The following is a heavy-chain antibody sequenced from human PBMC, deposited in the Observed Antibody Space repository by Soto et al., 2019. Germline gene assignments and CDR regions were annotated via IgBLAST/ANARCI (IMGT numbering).Heavy chain of an antibody. J-gene: IGHJ6*02. Sequence: PGESLKISCNGSGYSFTSYWISWVRQMPGKGLEWMGRIDPSDSYTNYSPSFQGHVTISADKSISTAYLQWSSLKASDTAMYYYARRRVTTTSDYYGMDVWGQGTTVTVSS. D-gene: IGHD4-4*01. CDR3: ARRRVTTTSDYYGMDV. V-gene: IGHV5-10-1*01. CDR1: GYSFTSYW. CDR2: IDPSDSYT.